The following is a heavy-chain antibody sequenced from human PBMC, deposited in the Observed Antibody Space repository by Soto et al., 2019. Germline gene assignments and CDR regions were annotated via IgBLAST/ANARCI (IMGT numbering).Heavy chain of an antibody. J-gene: IGHJ4*02. CDR1: GYAFTSYD. D-gene: IGHD3-9*01. V-gene: IGHV1-8*01. Sequence: QVQLVQSGAEVKKPGASVKVSCKASGYAFTSYDINWVRQATGQGLEWMGWMNPNSGDTGYVEKFQGRVTMTRDTSITTAYMELSSLRSEDTAVYYCARSLGCCNVNFDYWDQGTLVTVSS. CDR3: ARSLGCCNVNFDY. CDR2: MNPNSGDT.